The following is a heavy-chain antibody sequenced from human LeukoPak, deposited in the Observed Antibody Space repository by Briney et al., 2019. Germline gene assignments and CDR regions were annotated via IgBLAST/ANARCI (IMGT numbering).Heavy chain of an antibody. V-gene: IGHV3-9*01. CDR2: ISWNSGSI. Sequence: GGSLRLSCAASGFTFDDYAMHWVRQAPGKGLEWVSGISWNSGSIGYADSVKGRFTISRDNAKNSLYLQMNSLRAEDTALYYCAKAPVTPYSSGWYFDYWGQGTLVTVSS. J-gene: IGHJ4*02. CDR1: GFTFDDYA. D-gene: IGHD6-19*01. CDR3: AKAPVTPYSSGWYFDY.